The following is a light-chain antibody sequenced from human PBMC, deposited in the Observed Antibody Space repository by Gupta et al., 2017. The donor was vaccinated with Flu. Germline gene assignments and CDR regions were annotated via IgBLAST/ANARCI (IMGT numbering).Light chain of an antibody. CDR2: KVS. Sequence: ISNMSHHRLLHTNKITYLPWFQQRPGQSPRRLIYKVSNRESGVPDRFSGSGSGTDFTLRISRLEAEDVGVYYCMQGTRWPGTFGGGTKVEIK. J-gene: IGKJ4*02. CDR3: MQGTRWPGT. CDR1: HRLLHTNKITY. V-gene: IGKV2-30*02.